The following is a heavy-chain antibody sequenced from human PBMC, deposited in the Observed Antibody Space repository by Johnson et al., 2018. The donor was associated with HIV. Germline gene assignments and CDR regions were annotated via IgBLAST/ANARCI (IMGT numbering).Heavy chain of an antibody. Sequence: EVQLVESGGGVVQPGRSLRLSCAASGFTFSSHSMNWVRQAPGKGLEWVSSISSSGGSTYYADSVKGRFTISRDNSKNTLYLQMNSLRVEDTATYYGAKDQGAGEVTMRVVVTPPARAFDVLGQGTMVTVSS. D-gene: IGHD3-22*01. CDR1: GFTFSSHS. J-gene: IGHJ3*01. CDR3: AKDQGAGEVTMRVVVTPPARAFDV. CDR2: ISSSGGST. V-gene: IGHV3-23*04.